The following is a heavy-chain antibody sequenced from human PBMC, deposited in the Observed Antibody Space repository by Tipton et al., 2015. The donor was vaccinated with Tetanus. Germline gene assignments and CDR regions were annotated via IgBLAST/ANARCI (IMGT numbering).Heavy chain of an antibody. D-gene: IGHD1-26*01. CDR3: ARGGSYLGIYYYYAMDV. CDR1: GYAFNSYD. CDR2: IIPSLGST. V-gene: IGHV1-69*13. Sequence: QLVQSGAEVKKPGASVKVSCKAFGYAFNSYDLNWVRQAPGQGLEWMGGIIPSLGSTTYAPKFQGRITITADEVTTTAYMEVSSLTSEDTAVFYCARGGSYLGIYYYYAMDVWGQGTTVTVSS. J-gene: IGHJ6*01.